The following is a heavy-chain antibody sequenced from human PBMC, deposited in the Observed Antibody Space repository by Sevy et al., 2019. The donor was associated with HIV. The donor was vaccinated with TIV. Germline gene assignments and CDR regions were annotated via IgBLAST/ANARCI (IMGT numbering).Heavy chain of an antibody. V-gene: IGHV4-30-2*01. J-gene: IGHJ4*02. CDR1: GGSISSGGYS. D-gene: IGHD4-17*01. Sequence: SETLSLTCAVSGGSISSGGYSWSWIRQPPGKGLEWIGYIYHSGKTYYNPSLKSRVTISVDRSKNQFSLKLSSVTAADTAVYYCARAAASVTTVTHFDYWCQGTLVTVSS. CDR3: ARAAASVTTVTHFDY. CDR2: IYHSGKT.